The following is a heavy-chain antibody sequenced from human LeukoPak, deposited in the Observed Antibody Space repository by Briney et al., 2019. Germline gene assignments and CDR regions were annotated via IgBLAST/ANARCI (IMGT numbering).Heavy chain of an antibody. CDR2: LYSGGET. CDR3: ARETFYYGFDV. J-gene: IGHJ6*02. CDR1: GFTFSGNF. V-gene: IGHV3-66*01. Sequence: GGSLRLSCAASGFTFSGNFMNWVRQAPGKGLEWVSVLYSGGETYYADSVKGRFTISRDNSQNTLYLQMSSLRAEDTAVYYCARETFYYGFDVWGQGTTVTVSS.